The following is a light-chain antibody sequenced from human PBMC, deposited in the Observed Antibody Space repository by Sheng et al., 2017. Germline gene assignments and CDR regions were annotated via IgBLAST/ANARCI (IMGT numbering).Light chain of an antibody. CDR1: QSVNSN. J-gene: IGKJ4*01. V-gene: IGKV3-20*01. CDR3: QQYGGSPTT. CDR2: AAS. Sequence: TQSPATLSVSPGERATLSCKASQSVNSNLVWFQQKPGQAPRLLIYAASDRATGIPDRFSGSGSGTDFTLTISRLEPEDFAVYYCQQYGGSPTTFGGGTKVEIK.